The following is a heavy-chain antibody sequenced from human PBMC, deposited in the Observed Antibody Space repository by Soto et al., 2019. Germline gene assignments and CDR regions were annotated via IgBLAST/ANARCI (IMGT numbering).Heavy chain of an antibody. Sequence: GGSLRLSCAASGFTFTNYWMHWVRQVPGKGLVWVSYINIDGSVTSYADSVRGRFTCSRDNSKNTLYLQMNSLRAEDTALYYCAKSLFGGPDIWGQGTMVTVSS. CDR3: AKSLFGGPDI. V-gene: IGHV3-74*01. CDR2: INIDGSVT. J-gene: IGHJ3*02. CDR1: GFTFTNYW. D-gene: IGHD2-15*01.